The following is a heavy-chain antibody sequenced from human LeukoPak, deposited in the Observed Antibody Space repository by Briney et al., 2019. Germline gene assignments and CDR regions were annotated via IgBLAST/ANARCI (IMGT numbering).Heavy chain of an antibody. CDR1: GFTFSSYW. V-gene: IGHV3-74*01. J-gene: IGHJ6*02. CDR3: ASRGSYQGYYYYGMDV. CDR2: INSDGSST. Sequence: GGSLRLSCAASGFTFSSYWMHWVRQAPGKGLVWVSRINSDGSSTSYADSVKGRFTISRDNSKNTLYLQMNSLRAEDTAVYYCASRGSYQGYYYYGMDVWGQGTTVTVSS. D-gene: IGHD1-26*01.